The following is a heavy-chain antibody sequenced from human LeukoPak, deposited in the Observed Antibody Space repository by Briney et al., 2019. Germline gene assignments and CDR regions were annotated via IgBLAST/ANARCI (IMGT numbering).Heavy chain of an antibody. V-gene: IGHV3-23*01. J-gene: IGHJ4*02. CDR2: IGSSGDKT. CDR1: GFTFSTYA. Sequence: GGSLRLSCGASGFTFSTYAMSWVRQAPGKGLEWVSGIGSSGDKTYYADSVKGRFTISRDNSKNTLYLQMNSLRAEDTAVYYCAKEFRGGWPFDYWGQGTLVTVSS. CDR3: AKEFRGGWPFDY. D-gene: IGHD6-19*01.